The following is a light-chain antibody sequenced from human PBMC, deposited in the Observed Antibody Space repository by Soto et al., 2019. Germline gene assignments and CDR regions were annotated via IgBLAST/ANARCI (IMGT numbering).Light chain of an antibody. CDR2: EVN. CDR3: SSFVDGTSYV. Sequence: QSALTQPPSVSGSPGQSVTISCTGTSSVVGFFNYVSWYQHHPGKVPKFLIYEVNKRPSGVPDRFSGSKSGNTASLTVSGLQPGDEAEYFCSSFVDGTSYVFGTGTKVTVL. V-gene: IGLV2-8*01. J-gene: IGLJ1*01. CDR1: SSVVGFFNY.